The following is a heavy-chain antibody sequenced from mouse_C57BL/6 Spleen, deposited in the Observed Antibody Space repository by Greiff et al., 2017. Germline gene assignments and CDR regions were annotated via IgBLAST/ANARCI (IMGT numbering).Heavy chain of an antibody. Sequence: VQLQQSGPELVKPGASVKISCKASGYAFSSSWMNWVKQRPGKGLEWIGRISPGDGDTNYNGKFKGKATLTADKSSSTAYMQLSSLTSEDSAVYVCAREGEDDSYYFDYWCQGTTLTVSS. CDR3: AREGEDDSYYFDY. CDR1: GYAFSSSW. V-gene: IGHV1-82*01. J-gene: IGHJ2*01. CDR2: ISPGDGDT. D-gene: IGHD2-13*01.